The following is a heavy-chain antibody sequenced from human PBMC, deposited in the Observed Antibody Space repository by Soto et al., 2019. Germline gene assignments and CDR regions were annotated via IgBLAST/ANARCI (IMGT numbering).Heavy chain of an antibody. CDR3: EKVVVGATSHSDFDS. CDR1: GGSIAKNNYF. J-gene: IGHJ4*02. CDR2: AAYSGGT. D-gene: IGHD2-15*01. V-gene: IGHV4-39*01. Sequence: ETLCRKCPISGGSIAKNNYFWGWVRQPPGKGLEWIGSAAYSGGTYKNPSLKSRVTVSVDTSKNQFSLKLTSVTAADTAAYYCEKVVVGATSHSDFDSWGQGTLVTVSS.